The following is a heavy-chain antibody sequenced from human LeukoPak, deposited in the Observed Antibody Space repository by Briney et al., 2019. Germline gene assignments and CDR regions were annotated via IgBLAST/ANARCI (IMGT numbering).Heavy chain of an antibody. CDR1: GFTFSSYE. CDR2: ISSSGSTI. J-gene: IGHJ6*02. CDR3: ARDALGVYYYSYGMDV. D-gene: IGHD3-10*01. V-gene: IGHV3-48*03. Sequence: QPGGSLRLSCAASGFTFSSYEMNWVRQAPGKGLEWVSYISSSGSTIYYADSVKGRFTISRDNAKNSLYLQMNSLRAEDTAVYYCARDALGVYYYSYGMDVWGQGTTVTVSS.